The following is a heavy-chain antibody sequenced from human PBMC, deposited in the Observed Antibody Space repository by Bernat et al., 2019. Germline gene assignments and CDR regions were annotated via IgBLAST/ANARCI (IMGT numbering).Heavy chain of an antibody. CDR1: GFTFSSYS. D-gene: IGHD2-21*01. CDR2: ISSSSSTI. CDR3: ARGQVGGYCRFDP. J-gene: IGHJ5*02. Sequence: EVQLVESGGGLVQPGGSLRLSCAASGFTFSSYSMNWVRQAPGKGLEWVSYISSSSSTIYYADSGEGPFTISRDKGQNLMYLPKDSLRGGETAVEYCARGQVGGYCRFDPWGQGTLVTVSS. V-gene: IGHV3-48*01.